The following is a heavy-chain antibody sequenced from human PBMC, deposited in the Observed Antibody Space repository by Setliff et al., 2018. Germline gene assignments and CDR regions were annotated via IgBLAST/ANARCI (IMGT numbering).Heavy chain of an antibody. CDR3: ARAPNDLGVDWLFNNYFDY. Sequence: LSLTCNVSGGSVSSGYYYWDWIRQPPGKGLEWIGTVYYTGRTYYNPSLKSRVTIAVDAPDNHFSLKLRSVTAADTAVYYCARAPNDLGVDWLFNNYFDYWGHGTLVTVAS. J-gene: IGHJ4*01. CDR1: GGSVSSGYYY. CDR2: VYYTGRT. D-gene: IGHD3-9*01. V-gene: IGHV4-39*02.